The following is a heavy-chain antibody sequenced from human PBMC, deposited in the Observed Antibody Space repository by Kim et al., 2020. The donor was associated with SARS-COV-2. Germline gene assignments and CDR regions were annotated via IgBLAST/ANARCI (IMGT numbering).Heavy chain of an antibody. CDR2: IIPIFGTA. Sequence: SVKVSCKASGGTFSSYAISWVRQAPGQGLEWMGGIIPIFGTANYAQKFQGRVTITADESTSTAYMELSSLRSEDTAVYYCARDRSRYLGSSPSRYYGMDVWAQGTTVTVSS. J-gene: IGHJ6*02. CDR1: GGTFSSYA. CDR3: ARDRSRYLGSSPSRYYGMDV. V-gene: IGHV1-69*13. D-gene: IGHD6-13*01.